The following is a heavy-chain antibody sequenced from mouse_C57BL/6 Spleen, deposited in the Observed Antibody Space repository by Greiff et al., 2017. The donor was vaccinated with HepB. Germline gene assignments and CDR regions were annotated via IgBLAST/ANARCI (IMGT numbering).Heavy chain of an antibody. V-gene: IGHV6-6*01. CDR2: IRNKANNHAT. Sequence: EVKLMESGGGLVQPGGSMKLSCAASGFTFSDAWMDWVRQSPEKGLEWVAEIRNKANNHATYYAESVKGRFTISRDDSKSSVYLQMNSLRAEDTGIYYCTRWGKDYYGSSYWYFDVWGTGTTVTVSS. CDR1: GFTFSDAW. J-gene: IGHJ1*03. CDR3: TRWGKDYYGSSYWYFDV. D-gene: IGHD1-1*01.